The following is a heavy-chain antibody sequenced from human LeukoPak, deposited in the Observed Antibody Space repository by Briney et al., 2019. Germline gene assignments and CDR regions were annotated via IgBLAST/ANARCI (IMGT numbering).Heavy chain of an antibody. D-gene: IGHD2-2*01. Sequence: GGSLRLSCAASGFTFSSYSMNWVRQAPGKGLEWVSYVSSGSNTIYYAESVKGRFTISRDNAKNSLYLQMNSLRDEDTAVYYCAGIGVVVPVGSLGHAFDIWGQGTMVTVSS. V-gene: IGHV3-48*02. CDR2: VSSGSNTI. J-gene: IGHJ3*02. CDR3: AGIGVVVPVGSLGHAFDI. CDR1: GFTFSSYS.